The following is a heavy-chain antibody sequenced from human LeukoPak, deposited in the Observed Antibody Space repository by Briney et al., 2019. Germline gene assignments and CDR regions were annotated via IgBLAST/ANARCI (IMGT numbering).Heavy chain of an antibody. Sequence: PSETLSLTCTVSGGSISSYYWSWIRQPPGKGLEWIGYIYYSGSTNYNPSLKSRVTISVDTSKNQFSLKLSSVTAADTAVYYCARESTGDYYGSGSYYNVLDYWGQGTLSPSPQ. V-gene: IGHV4-59*01. CDR1: GGSISSYY. D-gene: IGHD3-10*01. J-gene: IGHJ4*02. CDR2: IYYSGST. CDR3: ARESTGDYYGSGSYYNVLDY.